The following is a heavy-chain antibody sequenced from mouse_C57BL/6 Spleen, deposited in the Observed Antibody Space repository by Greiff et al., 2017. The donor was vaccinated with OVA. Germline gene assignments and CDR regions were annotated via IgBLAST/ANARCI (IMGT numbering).Heavy chain of an antibody. CDR1: GYTFTSYW. Sequence: QVQLQQPGAELVRPGASVKLSCKASGYTFTSYWMHWVKQRPGQGLEWIGMIHPNSGSTNYNEKFQSKATLTVDKSSSTAYMQLSSLTSEDSAVYYCARITTVVGGAMDYWGQGTSVTVSS. CDR3: ARITTVVGGAMDY. V-gene: IGHV1-64*01. J-gene: IGHJ4*01. D-gene: IGHD1-1*01. CDR2: IHPNSGST.